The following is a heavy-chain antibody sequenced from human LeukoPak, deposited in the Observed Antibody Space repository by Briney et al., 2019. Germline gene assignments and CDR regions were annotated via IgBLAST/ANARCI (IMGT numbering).Heavy chain of an antibody. V-gene: IGHV4-59*01. CDR2: IYYSGST. CDR1: GGSISSYY. D-gene: IGHD3-10*01. Sequence: PSETLSLTCTVSGGSISSYYWSWIRQPPGKGLEWIGYIYYSGSTNYNPSLKSRVTISVDTSKNQFSLKLSSVAAADTAVYYCASINSHYYARGDAFDIWGQGTMVTVSS. CDR3: ASINSHYYARGDAFDI. J-gene: IGHJ3*02.